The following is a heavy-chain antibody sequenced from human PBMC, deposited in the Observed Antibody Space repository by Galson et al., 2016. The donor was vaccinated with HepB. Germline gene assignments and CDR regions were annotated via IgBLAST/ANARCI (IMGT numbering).Heavy chain of an antibody. D-gene: IGHD3-16*01. CDR2: LYSGGTT. J-gene: IGHJ4*02. Sequence: SLRLSCAASGFGVSSNYMSWVRQAPGKGLEWLSVLYSGGTTFYAGSVRGRFTIPRDNSQNTLYLQMNSLRAEDTAVYFCARGGKWQLGSLYFDSWGQGTLVTVSS. V-gene: IGHV3-53*01. CDR1: GFGVSSNY. CDR3: ARGGKWQLGSLYFDS.